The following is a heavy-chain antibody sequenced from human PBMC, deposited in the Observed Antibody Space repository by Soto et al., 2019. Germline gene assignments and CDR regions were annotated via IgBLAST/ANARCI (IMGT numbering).Heavy chain of an antibody. CDR3: ARNQIVVDDGIGY. V-gene: IGHV4-30-4*01. J-gene: IGHJ4*02. CDR2: IYYSGST. Sequence: SPTLSLTCTVSGGSISSGDYYWSWIRQPPGKGLEWIGYIYYSGSTYYNPSLKSRVTISVDTSKNQFSLKLSSVTAADTAVYYCARNQIVVDDGIGYWGQGTLVTVSS. D-gene: IGHD3-22*01. CDR1: GGSISSGDYY.